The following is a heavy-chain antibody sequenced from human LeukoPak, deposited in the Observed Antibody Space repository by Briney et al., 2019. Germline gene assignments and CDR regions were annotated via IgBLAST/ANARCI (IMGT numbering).Heavy chain of an antibody. CDR1: GGSFNSGSYY. CDR2: IYTSGST. V-gene: IGHV4-61*02. J-gene: IGHJ4*02. Sequence: SQTLSLTCTVSGGSFNSGSYYWRWIRQPAGKGLEWVGRIYTSGSTNYNPSLKSRVTISVDTSKNQFSLQLTSVTAADTAVYYCARAMRVDRFFDYWGQGILVTVSS. D-gene: IGHD5-12*01. CDR3: ARAMRVDRFFDY.